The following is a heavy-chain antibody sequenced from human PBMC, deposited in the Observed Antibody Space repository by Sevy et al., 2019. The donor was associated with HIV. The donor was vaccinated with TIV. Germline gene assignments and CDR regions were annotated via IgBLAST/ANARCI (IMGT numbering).Heavy chain of an antibody. CDR3: ERFLEWSVGGYFDY. Sequence: SETLSLTCTVSGGSISSGGYYWSWIRQHPGKGLEWIGYIYYSGSTYYNPSLKSRVTISVDTSKNQFSLKLSSVTAADTAVYHCERFLEWSVGGYFDYWGQGTLVTVSS. CDR2: IYYSGST. J-gene: IGHJ4*02. D-gene: IGHD3-3*01. CDR1: GGSISSGGYY. V-gene: IGHV4-31*03.